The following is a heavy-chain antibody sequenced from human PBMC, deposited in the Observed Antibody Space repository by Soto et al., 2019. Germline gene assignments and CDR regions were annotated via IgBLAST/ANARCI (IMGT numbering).Heavy chain of an antibody. J-gene: IGHJ4*02. CDR1: GITFSTYA. Sequence: PGGSLRLSCAASGITFSTYAMSWVRRAPGKGLEWVSVISESGGSTHYADSVRGRFTVSRDNSKNSLSLRMNSLRDEDTAVYFCAKRSPYSSGWYSPIFDYWGQGALVTVSS. CDR3: AKRSPYSSGWYSPIFDY. CDR2: ISESGGST. V-gene: IGHV3-23*01. D-gene: IGHD6-13*01.